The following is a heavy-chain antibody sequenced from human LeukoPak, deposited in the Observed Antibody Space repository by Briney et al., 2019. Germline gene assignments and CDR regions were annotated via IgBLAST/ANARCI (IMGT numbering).Heavy chain of an antibody. J-gene: IGHJ4*02. CDR3: SRENGAFSPFGY. V-gene: IGHV4-4*02. Sequence: SETLSLTCGVSGGSISNTNWWSWVRQPPGQGLEWIGEISLTGLNHYNPSLESRVTVSLDKSKNQHSLNLTSVTAADTAVYYCSRENGAFSPFGYWGQGTLVTVLS. CDR2: ISLTGLN. D-gene: IGHD2-8*01. CDR1: GGSISNTNW.